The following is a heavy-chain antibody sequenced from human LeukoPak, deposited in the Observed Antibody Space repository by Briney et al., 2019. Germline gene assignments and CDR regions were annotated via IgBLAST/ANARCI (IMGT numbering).Heavy chain of an antibody. Sequence: ASVKVSCKASGHTFTSYDINWWRQATGQRLGWRGWMNRDRGNPGYARKFQGRVTMTKIPYISTAYMELSSLTAEGTAVYYCARGVAAAGVGRVHWGRGTLVTVST. CDR3: ARGVAAAGVGRVH. CDR1: GHTFTSYD. V-gene: IGHV1-8*01. D-gene: IGHD6-13*01. J-gene: IGHJ4*02. CDR2: MNRDRGNP.